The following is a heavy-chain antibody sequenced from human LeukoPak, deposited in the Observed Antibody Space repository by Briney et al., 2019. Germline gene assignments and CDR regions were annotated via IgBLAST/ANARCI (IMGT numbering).Heavy chain of an antibody. CDR3: ARGGSGYGPFDY. CDR1: GGSISSGGYY. D-gene: IGHD5-12*01. J-gene: IGHJ4*02. V-gene: IGHV4-31*03. CDR2: IYYSGST. Sequence: SETLSLTCTVSGGSISSGGYYWSWIRQHPGKGLEWIGYIYYSGSTYYNPSLKSRVTISVDTSKNQFSLKLSSVTAADTAVYYCARGGSGYGPFDYWGQGTLVTVSS.